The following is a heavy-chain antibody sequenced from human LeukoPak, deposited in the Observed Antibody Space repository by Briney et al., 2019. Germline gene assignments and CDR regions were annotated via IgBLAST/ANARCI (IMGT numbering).Heavy chain of an antibody. J-gene: IGHJ4*02. V-gene: IGHV3-23*01. CDR3: AKDQPVYPPVSSSDY. CDR2: ISGSGGST. CDR1: GFTFSSYV. D-gene: IGHD6-6*01. Sequence: GGSLRLSCAVSGFTFSSYVMSWVRQAPGKGLEWVSAISGSGGSTYYADSVKGRFTISRDNSKNTLYLQMNSLRAEDTAVYYCAKDQPVYPPVSSSDYWGQGTLVTVSS.